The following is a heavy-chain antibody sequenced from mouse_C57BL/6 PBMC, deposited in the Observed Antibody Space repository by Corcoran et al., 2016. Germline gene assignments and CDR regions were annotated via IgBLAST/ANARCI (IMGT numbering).Heavy chain of an antibody. CDR3: ARYYYSNYVNAMDY. CDR2: IYPRSGNT. J-gene: IGHJ4*01. CDR1: GYTFTSYG. D-gene: IGHD2-5*01. V-gene: IGHV1-81*01. Sequence: QVQLQQSGAELARPGASVKLSCKASGYTFTSYGISWVKQRTGQGLEWIGEIYPRSGNTYYNEKFKGKATLTADKSSSTAYIELRSLTSEDSAVYFCARYYYSNYVNAMDYWGQGTSVTVSS.